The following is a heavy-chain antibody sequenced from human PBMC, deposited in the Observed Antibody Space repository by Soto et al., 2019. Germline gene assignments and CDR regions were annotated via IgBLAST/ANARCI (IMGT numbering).Heavy chain of an antibody. V-gene: IGHV3-33*06. CDR2: IWYEGANE. CDR3: AKDVGNSWSYYFDF. CDR1: GFTFSGYG. D-gene: IGHD6-13*01. J-gene: IGHJ4*02. Sequence: QVQLVESGGGVVQPGTSLRLSCATSGFTFSGYGMYWVRQAPGKGLEWVAVIWYEGANEYYAASVKGRFTISRDNSKNTLYLQMNSLRAEDTAIYYCAKDVGNSWSYYFDFWGQGTLVTVSS.